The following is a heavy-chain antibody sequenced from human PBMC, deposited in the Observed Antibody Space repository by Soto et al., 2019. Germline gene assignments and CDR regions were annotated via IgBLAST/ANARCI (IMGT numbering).Heavy chain of an antibody. D-gene: IGHD4-17*01. CDR1: GGSISSGGYY. CDR2: IYYSGST. Sequence: QVQLQESGPGLVKPSQTLSLTCTVSGGSISSGGYYWSWIRQHPGKGLEWIGYIYYSGSTYYNPSLKSRVTISVDTSKTQFSLKLSSVTAADTAVYYCARVVYGGNSAIIDYWGQGTLVTVSS. J-gene: IGHJ4*02. CDR3: ARVVYGGNSAIIDY. V-gene: IGHV4-31*03.